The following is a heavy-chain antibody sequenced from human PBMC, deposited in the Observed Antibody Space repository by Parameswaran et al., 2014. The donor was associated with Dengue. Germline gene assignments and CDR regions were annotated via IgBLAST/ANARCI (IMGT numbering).Heavy chain of an antibody. V-gene: IGHV1-3*01. Sequence: WVRQAPGQRLEWMGWINAGNGNTKYSQKFQGRVTITRDTSASTAYMELSSLRSEDTAVYYCARKGTPYYYYGMDVWGQGTTVTVSS. J-gene: IGHJ6*02. CDR2: INAGNGNT. CDR3: ARKGTPYYYYGMDV.